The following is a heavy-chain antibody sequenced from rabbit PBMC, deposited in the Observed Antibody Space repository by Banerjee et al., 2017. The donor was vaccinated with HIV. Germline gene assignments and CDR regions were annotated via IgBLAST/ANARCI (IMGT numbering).Heavy chain of an antibody. D-gene: IGHD1-1*01. CDR1: GFSFSSSYW. Sequence: QEQLEESGGDLVKPEGSLTLTCTASGFSFSSSYWICWVRQAPGKGLEWIACIYAGSSGSTYYASWAKGRFTISKTSSTTVTLQMTSLTAADTATYFCARDLPISNGYSFDLWGPGTLVTVS. CDR3: ARDLPISNGYSFDL. J-gene: IGHJ4*01. CDR2: IYAGSSGST. V-gene: IGHV1S45*01.